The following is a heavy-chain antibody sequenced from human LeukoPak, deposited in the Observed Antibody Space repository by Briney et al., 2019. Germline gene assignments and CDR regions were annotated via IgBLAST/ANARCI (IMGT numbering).Heavy chain of an antibody. V-gene: IGHV4-39*07. CDR3: ARAGGSGLIDY. CDR2: MYYSGST. Sequence: SETLSLTCTVSGGPISSYYWGWIRQPPGKGLEWIGSMYYSGSTYYNPSLKSRVTISINTSKSQFSLKLTSVTAADTAVYYCARAGGSGLIDYWGQGTLVTVSS. CDR1: GGPISSYY. D-gene: IGHD6-19*01. J-gene: IGHJ4*02.